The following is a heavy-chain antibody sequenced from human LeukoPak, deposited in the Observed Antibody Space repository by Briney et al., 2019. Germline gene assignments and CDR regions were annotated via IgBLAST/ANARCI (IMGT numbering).Heavy chain of an antibody. D-gene: IGHD6-19*01. J-gene: IGHJ4*02. Sequence: GGSLRLSCAASGFTFSSNWMGWVRQAPGKGLEWVANIKRDGSQKNYVDSVKGRFTISRDNAKNSLYLQMNSLRVEDTAIYYCARETPDSSGWDWGQGTLVTVSS. CDR1: GFTFSSNW. V-gene: IGHV3-7*01. CDR2: IKRDGSQK. CDR3: ARETPDSSGWD.